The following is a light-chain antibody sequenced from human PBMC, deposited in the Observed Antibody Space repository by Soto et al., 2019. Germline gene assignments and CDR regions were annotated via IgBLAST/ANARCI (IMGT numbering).Light chain of an antibody. CDR2: DVF. CDR1: TSDVGAYKF. CDR3: GSYTNSSVV. V-gene: IGLV2-14*01. J-gene: IGLJ2*01. Sequence: QSALTQPASVSGSPGQSVTISCTGITSDVGAYKFVSWYQQHPGKAPKLMIYDVFNRPSGVSNRFSGANSGDMAALTISGLQAEDEAPYSVGSYTNSSVVFGGGTKLTVL.